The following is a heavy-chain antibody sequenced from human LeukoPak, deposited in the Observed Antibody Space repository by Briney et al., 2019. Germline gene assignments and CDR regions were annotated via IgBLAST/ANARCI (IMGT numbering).Heavy chain of an antibody. CDR2: IYSGGST. CDR1: GFTVSSNY. J-gene: IGHJ4*02. D-gene: IGHD3-22*01. Sequence: GGSLRLSCAASGFTVSSNYMSWVRQAPGKGLEWVSVIYSGGSTYYADSVKGRFTISRDNSKNTLYLQMNSLRAEDTAVYYCARAETGYYDSSGYSVYWGQGTLVTVSS. CDR3: ARAETGYYDSSGYSVY. V-gene: IGHV3-53*01.